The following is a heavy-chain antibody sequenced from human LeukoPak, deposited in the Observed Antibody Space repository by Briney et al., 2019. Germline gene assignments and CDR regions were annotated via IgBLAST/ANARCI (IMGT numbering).Heavy chain of an antibody. Sequence: ASVKVSCKASGGTFSSYAISWVRQAPGQGLEWMGRIIPILGIANYAQKFQGRVMITADKSTSIAYMELSSLRSEDTAVYYCARAALYDFWSGYPTAGYYYGMDVWGQGTTVTVSS. J-gene: IGHJ6*02. CDR1: GGTFSSYA. D-gene: IGHD3-3*01. CDR2: IIPILGIA. CDR3: ARAALYDFWSGYPTAGYYYGMDV. V-gene: IGHV1-69*04.